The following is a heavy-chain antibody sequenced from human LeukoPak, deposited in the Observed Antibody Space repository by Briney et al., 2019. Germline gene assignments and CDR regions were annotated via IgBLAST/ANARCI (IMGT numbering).Heavy chain of an antibody. CDR2: VWDDGSNR. CDR3: AREPSSSGSCPDY. D-gene: IGHD3-10*01. J-gene: IGHJ4*02. V-gene: IGHV3-33*01. CDR1: GFTFSSYA. Sequence: GGSLRLSCTAPGFTFSSYAIHWIRQAPGKGLEWVAVVWDDGSNRYYADSVKGRFTISRDNSKNTVYLQMNSLRAEDTAVYYCAREPSSSGSCPDYWGQGTLVTVSS.